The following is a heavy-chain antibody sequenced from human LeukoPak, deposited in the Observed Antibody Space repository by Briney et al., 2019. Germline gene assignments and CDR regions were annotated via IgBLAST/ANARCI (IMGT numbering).Heavy chain of an antibody. D-gene: IGHD2-2*01. CDR2: ISGNSDNP. V-gene: IGHV1-18*01. CDR3: ARDGTSTDDY. CDR1: GYTFSNFG. Sequence: ASVKVSCKASGYTFSNFGINWVRQAPGQGLEWMGWISGNSDNPNYGQKFQGRFTLTTDSSTGTAYMELRNLRSDDTAVYYCARDGTSTDDYWGQGTLLTVSS. J-gene: IGHJ4*02.